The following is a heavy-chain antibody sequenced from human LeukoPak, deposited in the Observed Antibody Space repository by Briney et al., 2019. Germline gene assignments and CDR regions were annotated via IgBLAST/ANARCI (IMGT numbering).Heavy chain of an antibody. Sequence: ASVKVSCKASGGTFSSYAISWVRQAPGQGLEWMGGIIPILGIANYAQKFQGRVTITADKSTSTAYMELSSLRSEDTAVYYCARVGDPMIGKDARIDIWGQGTMVTVSS. D-gene: IGHD3-22*01. V-gene: IGHV1-69*10. CDR1: GGTFSSYA. CDR3: ARVGDPMIGKDARIDI. J-gene: IGHJ3*02. CDR2: IIPILGIA.